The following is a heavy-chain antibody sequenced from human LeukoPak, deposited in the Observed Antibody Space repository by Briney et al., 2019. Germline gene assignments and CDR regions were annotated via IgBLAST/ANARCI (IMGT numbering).Heavy chain of an antibody. Sequence: GGSLRLSCVASGFTFSSYSMNWVRQAPGKGLEWVSAIRGSGVTTYYADSVKGRFTISRDNSRTTLYLLMNSLRAEDTAVYYCAKDAAANVDYPYYFDYWGQGALVTVSS. CDR3: AKDAAANVDYPYYFDY. V-gene: IGHV3-23*01. CDR1: GFTFSSYS. J-gene: IGHJ4*02. CDR2: IRGSGVTT. D-gene: IGHD4-11*01.